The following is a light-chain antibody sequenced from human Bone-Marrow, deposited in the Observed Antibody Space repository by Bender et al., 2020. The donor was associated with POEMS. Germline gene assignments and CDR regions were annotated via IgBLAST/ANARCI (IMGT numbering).Light chain of an antibody. Sequence: QSALTQPASVSGSPGQSITISCTGTSSDVGRFNVVSWYQHHPGKAPKLMIFEGSKRPSGVSNRFSGSKSGNTASLTISGLQAEDEADYYCCSYAGSSTYVFGTGTKVTVL. CDR3: CSYAGSSTYV. CDR2: EGS. V-gene: IGLV2-23*01. J-gene: IGLJ1*01. CDR1: SSDVGRFNV.